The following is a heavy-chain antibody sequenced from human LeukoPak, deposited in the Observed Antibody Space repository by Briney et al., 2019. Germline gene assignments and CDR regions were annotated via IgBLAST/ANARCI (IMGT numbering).Heavy chain of an antibody. CDR2: ISSRGSTI. J-gene: IGHJ6*02. Sequence: GGSLRLSCAASGFTFSDYYMSWIRQAPGKGLEWVSYISSRGSTIYYAASVKGRFTISRDNVKNSLYLQMNSLRAEDTAVYYCARHDTAMATDYGMDVWGQGTTVTVSS. V-gene: IGHV3-11*01. D-gene: IGHD5-18*01. CDR3: ARHDTAMATDYGMDV. CDR1: GFTFSDYY.